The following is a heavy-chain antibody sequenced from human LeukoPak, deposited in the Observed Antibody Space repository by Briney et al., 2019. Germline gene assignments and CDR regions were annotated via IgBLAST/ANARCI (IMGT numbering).Heavy chain of an antibody. J-gene: IGHJ3*02. D-gene: IGHD4-17*01. CDR2: IIPIFGTA. Sequence: SVKVSCKASGGTFSSYAISWVRQAPGQGLEWMGRIIPIFGTANYAQKFQGRVTITTDESTSTAYMELSSLRSEDTAVYYRAASRTPSPEYGDDAFDIWGQGTMVTVSS. CDR1: GGTFSSYA. V-gene: IGHV1-69*05. CDR3: AASRTPSPEYGDDAFDI.